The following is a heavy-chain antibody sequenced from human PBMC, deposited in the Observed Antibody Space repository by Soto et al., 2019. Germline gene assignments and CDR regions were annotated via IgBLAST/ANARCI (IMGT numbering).Heavy chain of an antibody. CDR1: GGSISSSSYY. J-gene: IGHJ3*02. V-gene: IGHV4-39*01. CDR2: IYYSGST. D-gene: IGHD2-15*01. CDR3: ARRINCSGGSCYLDAFDI. Sequence: QLQLQESGPGLVKPSETLSLTCTVSGGSISSSSYYWGWIRQPPGKGLEWIGSIYYSGSTYYNPSLKRRVTISVDTSKNQFSLKLSSVTAADTAVYYCARRINCSGGSCYLDAFDIWGQGTMVTVSS.